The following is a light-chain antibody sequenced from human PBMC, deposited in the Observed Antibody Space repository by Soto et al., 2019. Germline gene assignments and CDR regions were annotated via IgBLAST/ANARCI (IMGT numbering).Light chain of an antibody. CDR3: QQRSNWPPGT. J-gene: IGKJ4*01. V-gene: IGKV3-11*01. CDR1: QSVSSY. Sequence: EIVLTQSPATLSLSPGERATLSCRASQSVSSYLAWYQQKPGQAPRLLIYDASNSATGITARFSGSGSGTDFPITISSLEPEDFAVYYCQQRSNWPPGTFGGGTKVEI. CDR2: DAS.